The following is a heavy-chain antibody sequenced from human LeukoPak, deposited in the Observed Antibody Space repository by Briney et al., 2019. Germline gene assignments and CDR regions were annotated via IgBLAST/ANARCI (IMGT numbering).Heavy chain of an antibody. V-gene: IGHV3-53*01. J-gene: IGHJ6*03. Sequence: GGSLRLSCAASGLTVSSNYMSWVRQAPGKGLEWVSVIYSGGSTYYADSVKGRFTISRDNSKNTLYLQMNSLRAEDTAVYYCASLLGTRYYYYYYMDVWGKGTTVTVSS. CDR3: ASLLGTRYYYYYYMDV. CDR2: IYSGGST. CDR1: GLTVSSNY. D-gene: IGHD7-27*01.